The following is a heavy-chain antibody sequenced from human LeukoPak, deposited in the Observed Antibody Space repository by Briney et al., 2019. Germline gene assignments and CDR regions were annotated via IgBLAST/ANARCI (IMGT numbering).Heavy chain of an antibody. CDR1: GGSFSGYF. CDR2: INHSGST. D-gene: IGHD3-10*01. V-gene: IGHV4-34*01. Sequence: SETLSLTCAVYGGSFSGYFWSWIRQPPGKGLEWIGEINHSGSTNYNPSLKSRVTISVDTSKNQFSLKLSSVTAADTAVYYCARSPVPGIDYWGQGTLVTVSS. J-gene: IGHJ4*02. CDR3: ARSPVPGIDY.